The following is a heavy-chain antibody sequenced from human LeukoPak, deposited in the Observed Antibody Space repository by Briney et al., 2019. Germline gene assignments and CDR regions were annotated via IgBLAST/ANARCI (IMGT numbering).Heavy chain of an antibody. CDR1: GGSISSYY. D-gene: IGHD2-15*01. Sequence: PSETLSLTCTVSGGSISSYYWSWIRQPAGKGLEWIGRIYTSGSTNYNPSLKSRVTMSVDTSKNQFSLKLSSVTAADTAVYYCAGYCSGGSCQTGGVDYWGQGTLVTVSS. V-gene: IGHV4-4*07. CDR3: AGYCSGGSCQTGGVDY. J-gene: IGHJ4*02. CDR2: IYTSGST.